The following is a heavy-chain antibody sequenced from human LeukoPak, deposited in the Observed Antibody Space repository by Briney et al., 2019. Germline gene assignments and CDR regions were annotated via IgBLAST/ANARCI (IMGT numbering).Heavy chain of an antibody. J-gene: IGHJ6*02. CDR2: IKKDGSET. V-gene: IGHV3-7*01. D-gene: IGHD6-19*01. Sequence: GGSLRLSCAASGFTFSTSWMSWVRQVPGKGLEWVANIKKDGSETYYVDSVKGRFTISRDNAKNSLYLQMNSLRAEDAAVYHCGRVGWLVSVHYGLDVWGQGTTVTVSS. CDR1: GFTFSTSW. CDR3: GRVGWLVSVHYGLDV.